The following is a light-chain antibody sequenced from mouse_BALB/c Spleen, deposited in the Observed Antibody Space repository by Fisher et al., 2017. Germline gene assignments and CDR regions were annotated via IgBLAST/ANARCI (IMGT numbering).Light chain of an antibody. CDR1: SSVSSSY. CDR2: STS. V-gene: IGKV4-57-1*01. Sequence: DIVITQTPAIMSASPGEKVTMTCRASSSVSSSYLHWYQQKSGASPKLWIYSTSNLASGVPARFSGSGSGTSYSLTISSMEAEDAATYYCQQRSSYTFGGGTKLEIK. J-gene: IGKJ2*01. CDR3: QQRSSYT.